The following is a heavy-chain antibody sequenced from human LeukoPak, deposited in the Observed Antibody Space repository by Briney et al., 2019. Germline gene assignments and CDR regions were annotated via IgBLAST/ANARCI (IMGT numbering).Heavy chain of an antibody. Sequence: GGFLRLSCAASGFTFSSYGMHWVRQAPGKGLEWVAFIRYDGSNKYYADSVKGRFTISRDNSKNTLYLQMNSLRAEDTAVYYCAKDSGSYYGYYYYYMDVWGKGTTVTVSS. CDR3: AKDSGSYYGYYYYYMDV. J-gene: IGHJ6*03. V-gene: IGHV3-30*02. CDR2: IRYDGSNK. CDR1: GFTFSSYG. D-gene: IGHD1-26*01.